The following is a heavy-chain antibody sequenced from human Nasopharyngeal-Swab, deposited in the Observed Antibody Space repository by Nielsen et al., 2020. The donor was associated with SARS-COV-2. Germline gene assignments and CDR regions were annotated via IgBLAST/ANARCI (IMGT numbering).Heavy chain of an antibody. Sequence: GESLQISCAASGFTMSRNGMHWVRQAPGKGLEWVAYISSSSSTSYYADSVKGRFTISRDNPKNSLYLQMNSLRDEDTALYYCARDVAIVGATLENWGQGTLVPSPQ. V-gene: IGHV3-48*02. J-gene: IGHJ4*02. CDR1: GFTMSRNG. D-gene: IGHD1-26*01. CDR2: ISSSSSTS. CDR3: ARDVAIVGATLEN.